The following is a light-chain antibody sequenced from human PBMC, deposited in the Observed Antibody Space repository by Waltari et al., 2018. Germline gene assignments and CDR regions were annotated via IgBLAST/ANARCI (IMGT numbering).Light chain of an antibody. V-gene: IGLV3-21*02. CDR3: QVWDTTADLAI. CDR1: NIATKS. CDR2: HDS. Sequence: SYVLTQPPSVSVAPGQTASITCGGNNIATKSVHWYQQKPGQAPVLVVYHDSDRPSGIPERFSGSNSGNTATLTISRVEAGDEADYYCQVWDTTADLAIFGGGTKLTVL. J-gene: IGLJ2*01.